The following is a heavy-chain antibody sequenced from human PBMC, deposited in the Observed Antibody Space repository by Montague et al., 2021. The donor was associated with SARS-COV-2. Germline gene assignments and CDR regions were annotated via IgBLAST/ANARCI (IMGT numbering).Heavy chain of an antibody. CDR1: GGSISSSSYY. Sequence: SETLSLTCTVSGGSISSSSYYWGWIRQPPGKGLEWIGSIYYSGSTXYNPSLKSRVTISVDTSKNQFSLKLSSVTAADTAVYYCARGRTVTTFYYYYGMDVWGQGTTVTVSS. CDR2: IYYSGST. D-gene: IGHD4-17*01. J-gene: IGHJ6*02. V-gene: IGHV4-39*07. CDR3: ARGRTVTTFYYYYGMDV.